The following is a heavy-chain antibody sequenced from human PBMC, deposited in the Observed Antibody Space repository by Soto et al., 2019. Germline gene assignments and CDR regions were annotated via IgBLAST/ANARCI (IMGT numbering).Heavy chain of an antibody. CDR2: ISGSGGST. CDR1: GFTFSSYA. J-gene: IGHJ5*02. D-gene: IGHD5-18*01. V-gene: IGHV3-23*01. CDR3: AKDKFGYGTRNWFDP. Sequence: GGSLRLSCAASGFTFSSYAMSWVRQAPGKGLEWVSAISGSGGSTYYADSVKGRFTISRDNSKNTLYLQMNSLRAEDTAVYYCAKDKFGYGTRNWFDPWGQGTLVTAPQ.